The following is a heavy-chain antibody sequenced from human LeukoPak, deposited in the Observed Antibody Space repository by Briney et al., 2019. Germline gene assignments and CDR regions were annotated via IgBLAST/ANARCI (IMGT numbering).Heavy chain of an antibody. D-gene: IGHD1-1*01. Sequence: PSETLSLTCTVSGGSISSGNYYWSWIRQPPGRGLEWIGYINHSGTTYYNPSLKSRVTISVDGSKNQFSLKVSSVTAADTAVYYCARWGATGTTSPNFEHWGQGTLVTVSS. CDR2: INHSGTT. CDR1: GGSISSGNYY. J-gene: IGHJ4*02. CDR3: ARWGATGTTSPNFEH. V-gene: IGHV4-30-2*01.